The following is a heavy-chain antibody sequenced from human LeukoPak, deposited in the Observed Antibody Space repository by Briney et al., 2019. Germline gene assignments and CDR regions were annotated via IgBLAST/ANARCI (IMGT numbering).Heavy chain of an antibody. V-gene: IGHV4-61*02. CDR1: GGSLSSGSYY. CDR2: IYTSGST. Sequence: SETLSLTCTVSGGSLSSGSYYWSWIRQPAGKGLEWIGRIYTSGSTNYNPSLKSRVTISVDTSKNQFSLKLSSVTAADTAVYYCASGRSSGSYWVGAFDIWGQGTMVTVSS. J-gene: IGHJ3*02. CDR3: ASGRSSGSYWVGAFDI. D-gene: IGHD1-26*01.